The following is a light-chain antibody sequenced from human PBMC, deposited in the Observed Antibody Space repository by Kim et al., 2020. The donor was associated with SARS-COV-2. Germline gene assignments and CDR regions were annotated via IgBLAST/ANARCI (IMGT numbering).Light chain of an antibody. V-gene: IGLV3-19*01. CDR3: NSRDSSGNHLGV. CDR1: SHRNYY. J-gene: IGLJ1*01. Sequence: ARTVRIQCQGDSHRNYYASSYQQRPGQAPVLVIYGKNNRPSGIPDRFSGSSSGNTASMTIPGAQADDEADYYCNSRDSSGNHLGVFGTGTKVTVL. CDR2: GKN.